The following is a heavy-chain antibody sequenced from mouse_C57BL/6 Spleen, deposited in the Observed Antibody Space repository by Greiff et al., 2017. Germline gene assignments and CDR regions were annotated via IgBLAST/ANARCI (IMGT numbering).Heavy chain of an antibody. J-gene: IGHJ2*01. CDR2: INPNNGGT. V-gene: IGHV1-22*01. CDR3: ARRGIYYDYGYYYDY. CDR1: AYTFTDYN. D-gene: IGHD2-4*01. Sequence: EVQLQPSGPELVKPGASVMMSCKASAYTFTDYNMHWVKQSHGKRLEWIGYINPNNGGTSYNQKFKGKATLTVNKFSSTAYMGLRSLTSEDSAVYYCARRGIYYDYGYYYDYWSQGSTLTISS.